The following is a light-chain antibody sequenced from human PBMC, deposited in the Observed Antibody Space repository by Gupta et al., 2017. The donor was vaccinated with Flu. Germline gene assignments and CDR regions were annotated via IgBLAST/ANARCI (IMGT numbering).Light chain of an antibody. V-gene: IGKV1-9*01. J-gene: IGKJ4*01. CDR1: QGISSY. Sequence: DIQLTQSPSFLSASVGDRVTITCRASQGISSYLAWYQLKPGKAPKVLIYAASTLQSGVPSRFSGSGSGTEFTLTISSLHPEDFATYYCQQVNSYPLTFGGGTKVEIK. CDR2: AAS. CDR3: QQVNSYPLT.